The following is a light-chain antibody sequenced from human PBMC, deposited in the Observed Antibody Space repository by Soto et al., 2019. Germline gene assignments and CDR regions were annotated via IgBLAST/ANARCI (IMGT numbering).Light chain of an antibody. CDR3: QQRSNWPT. CDR1: QSVSSY. J-gene: IGKJ1*01. V-gene: IGKV3-11*01. Sequence: EIVLTQPPATLSLSPGERATLSCRASQSVSSYLAWYQQKPGQAPRLLIYDASNRATGIPARFSGSGSGTDFTLTISSLEPEDFAVYYCQQRSNWPTCGPGTKVDIK. CDR2: DAS.